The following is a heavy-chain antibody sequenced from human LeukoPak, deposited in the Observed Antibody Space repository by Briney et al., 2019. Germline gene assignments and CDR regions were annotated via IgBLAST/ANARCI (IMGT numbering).Heavy chain of an antibody. V-gene: IGHV3-23*01. J-gene: IGHJ4*02. CDR2: ISGNGGST. Sequence: GGSLRLSCAASGFTFSSYAMSWVRQAPGKGLEWVSAISGNGGSTYYADSVKGRFTISRDNSKNTLYLQMNSLRAEDTAVYYCAKTGYQLLSPFDYWGQGTLVTVSS. D-gene: IGHD2-2*01. CDR1: GFTFSSYA. CDR3: AKTGYQLLSPFDY.